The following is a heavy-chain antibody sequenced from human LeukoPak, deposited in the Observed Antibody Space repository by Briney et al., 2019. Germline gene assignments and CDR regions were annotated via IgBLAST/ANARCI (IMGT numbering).Heavy chain of an antibody. D-gene: IGHD5-18*01. Sequence: SETLSLTCTVSGGSISSYYWSWIRQPPGKGLEWIGYIYYSGSTNYNPSLKSRVTISVDTSKNQFSLKLSSVTAADTAVYYCARRGYSYGPFDYWGQGTLVTVPS. J-gene: IGHJ4*02. CDR3: ARRGYSYGPFDY. V-gene: IGHV4-59*08. CDR2: IYYSGST. CDR1: GGSISSYY.